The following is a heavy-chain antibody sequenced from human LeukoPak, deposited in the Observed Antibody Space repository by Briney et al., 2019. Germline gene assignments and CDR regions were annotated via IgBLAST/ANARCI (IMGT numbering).Heavy chain of an antibody. Sequence: PGGSLRLSSAASGFTFSSYDMNWVRQAPGERVEWGSYISSSGSTIYYADSVKGRLTISRDNAKNSLYLQMSSLRAEDTAVYYCARVSSGSYYILDYWGQGTLVTVSS. V-gene: IGHV3-48*03. CDR1: GFTFSSYD. J-gene: IGHJ4*02. CDR3: ARVSSGSYYILDY. CDR2: ISSSGSTI. D-gene: IGHD1-26*01.